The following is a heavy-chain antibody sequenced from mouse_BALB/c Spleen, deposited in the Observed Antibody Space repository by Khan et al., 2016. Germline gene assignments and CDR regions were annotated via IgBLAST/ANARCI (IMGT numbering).Heavy chain of an antibody. J-gene: IGHJ1*01. Sequence: DVQLQESGPGLVKPSQSLSLTCTVTGYSITSDYAWNWIRQFPGNKLEWMGYISYSGSTSYNPSLKSRISITRDTSKNQFFLQLNSVTTEDTATYYCARFYYGSSYWYFDVWGAGTTVTVSS. V-gene: IGHV3-2*02. CDR3: ARFYYGSSYWYFDV. CDR2: ISYSGST. D-gene: IGHD1-1*01. CDR1: GYSITSDYA.